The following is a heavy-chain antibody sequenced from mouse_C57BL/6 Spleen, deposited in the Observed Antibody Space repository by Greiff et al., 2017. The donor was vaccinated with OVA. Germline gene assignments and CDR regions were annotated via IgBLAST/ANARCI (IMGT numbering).Heavy chain of an antibody. CDR3: ARTGTSAMDY. Sequence: EVKLVESGGGLVKPGGSLKLSCAASGFTFSDYGMHWVRQAPEKGLEWVAYISSGSSTIYYADTVKGRFTISRDNAKNTLFLQMTSLRSEDTAMYYCARTGTSAMDYWGQGTSVTVSS. D-gene: IGHD4-1*01. CDR2: ISSGSSTI. CDR1: GFTFSDYG. V-gene: IGHV5-17*01. J-gene: IGHJ4*01.